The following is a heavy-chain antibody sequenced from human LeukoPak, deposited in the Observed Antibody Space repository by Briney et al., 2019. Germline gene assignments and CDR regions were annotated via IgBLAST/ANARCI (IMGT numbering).Heavy chain of an antibody. J-gene: IGHJ6*02. CDR1: GYTFTSYG. CDR2: MNPNSGNT. CDR3: ARVPGYDFWSGYSIYYYYYGMDV. V-gene: IGHV1-8*02. Sequence: ASVKVSCKASGYTFTSYGISWVRQAPGQGLEWMGWMNPNSGNTGYAQMFQGRVTMTRNTSISTAYMELSSLRSEDTAVYYCARVPGYDFWSGYSIYYYYYGMDVWGQGTTVTVSS. D-gene: IGHD3-3*01.